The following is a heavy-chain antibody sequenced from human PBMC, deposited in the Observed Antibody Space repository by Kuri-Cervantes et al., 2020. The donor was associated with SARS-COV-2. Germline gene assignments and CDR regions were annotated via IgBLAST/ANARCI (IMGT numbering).Heavy chain of an antibody. J-gene: IGHJ6*03. D-gene: IGHD3-10*01. V-gene: IGHV4-59*01. CDR3: AMNQRGMVRGVRPTGVHYMDV. CDR2: IYYSGST. Sequence: VRQPPGKGLEWIGYIYYSGSTNYNPSLKSRVTISVDTSKNQFSLKLSSVTAADTAGYYCAMNQRGMVRGVRPTGVHYMDVWGKGTTVTVSS.